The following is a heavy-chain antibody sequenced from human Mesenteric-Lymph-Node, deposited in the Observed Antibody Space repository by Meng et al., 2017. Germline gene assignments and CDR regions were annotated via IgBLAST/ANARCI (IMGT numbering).Heavy chain of an antibody. Sequence: SETLSLTCAVYGGSFSGYYWSWIRQPPGKGLERIGEINHSGSTNYNPSLKSRVTISVDTSKNQFSLKLSSVTAADTAVYYCARGRDRWYYGSGSYYQPYYYYYGMDVWGQGTTVTVSS. CDR1: GGSFSGYY. D-gene: IGHD3-10*01. CDR3: ARGRDRWYYGSGSYYQPYYYYYGMDV. V-gene: IGHV4-34*01. J-gene: IGHJ6*02. CDR2: INHSGST.